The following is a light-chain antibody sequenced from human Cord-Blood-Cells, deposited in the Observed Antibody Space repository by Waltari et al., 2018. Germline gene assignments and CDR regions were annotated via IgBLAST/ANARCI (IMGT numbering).Light chain of an antibody. V-gene: IGKV3-11*01. Sequence: EIVLTQSPATLSLSPGARATLSCRASQSVSSYLAWYQQKPGQAPRLLIYDASNRATGIPARFSGSGSGTDFTLTISSLEPEDFAVYYCQQRSNWPRTFSQGTKVE. J-gene: IGKJ1*01. CDR1: QSVSSY. CDR3: QQRSNWPRT. CDR2: DAS.